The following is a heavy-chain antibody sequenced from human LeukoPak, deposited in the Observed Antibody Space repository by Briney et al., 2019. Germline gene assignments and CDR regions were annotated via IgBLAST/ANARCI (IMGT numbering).Heavy chain of an antibody. CDR3: ARPISQAFDV. V-gene: IGHV4-39*01. CDR2: TYYSGST. D-gene: IGHD3-3*02. CDR1: GGSMSSESYY. J-gene: IGHJ3*01. Sequence: SETLSLTCTVSGGSMSSESYYWAWIRQPPGKGLEWIGSTYYSGSTYYNPSLKSRVTISEDTSKKQFSLKLSSVNAADTAVYYCARPISQAFDVWGQGTMVIVSS.